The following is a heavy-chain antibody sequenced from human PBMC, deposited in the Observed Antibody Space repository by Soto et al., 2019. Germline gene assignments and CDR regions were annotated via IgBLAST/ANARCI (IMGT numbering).Heavy chain of an antibody. D-gene: IGHD6-19*01. J-gene: IGHJ4*02. CDR3: ARSVAVPGAHIDY. CDR1: GGSISGSY. Sequence: QVQLQESGPGLVKPSETLSLTCSVSGGSISGSYWSWIRQSPGKGLEWLGYVYYTGSTNYSPYPRSSVSISVDTSKNEFSLRLSSVTAADTAVYFCARSVAVPGAHIDYWGQGTQVTVSS. V-gene: IGHV4-59*01. CDR2: VYYTGST.